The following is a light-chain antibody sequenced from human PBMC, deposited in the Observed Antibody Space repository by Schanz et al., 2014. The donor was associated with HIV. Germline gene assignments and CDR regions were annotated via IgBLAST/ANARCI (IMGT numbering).Light chain of an antibody. CDR2: EVS. CDR3: ATWDDSLDGWV. V-gene: IGLV2-8*01. CDR1: SRDVGGYNY. J-gene: IGLJ3*02. Sequence: QSVLTQPPSASGSPGQSVTISCTGTSRDVGGYNYVSWYQQHPGKAPKLMIYEVSKRPSGVPDRFSGSKSGNTASLTVSGLQAEDEADYYCATWDDSLDGWVFGGGTKLTVL.